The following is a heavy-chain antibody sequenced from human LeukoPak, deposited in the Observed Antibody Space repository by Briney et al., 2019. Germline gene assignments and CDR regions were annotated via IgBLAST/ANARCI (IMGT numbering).Heavy chain of an antibody. CDR3: ARHYGEMATIFYFDY. D-gene: IGHD5-24*01. CDR1: GGSFSGYY. Sequence: SETLSLTCAVYGGSFSGYYWSWIRQPPGKGLEWIGYIYTSGSTNYNPSLKSRVTISVDTSTNQFSLKLSSVTAADTAVYYCARHYGEMATIFYFDYWGQGTLVTVSS. V-gene: IGHV4-4*09. CDR2: IYTSGST. J-gene: IGHJ4*02.